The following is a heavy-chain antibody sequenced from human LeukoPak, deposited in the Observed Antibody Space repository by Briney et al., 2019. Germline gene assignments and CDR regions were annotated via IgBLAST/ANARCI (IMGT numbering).Heavy chain of an antibody. CDR3: ASRVDIVVVPAARYFQH. V-gene: IGHV4-34*01. J-gene: IGHJ1*01. CDR1: GGSLNNYY. Sequence: PSETLSLTCTVSGGSLNNYYWSWIRQPPGKGLEWIGEINHSGSTNYNPSLKSRVTISVDTSKNQFSLKLSSVTAADTAVYYCASRVDIVVVPAARYFQHWGQGTLVTVSS. CDR2: INHSGST. D-gene: IGHD2-2*03.